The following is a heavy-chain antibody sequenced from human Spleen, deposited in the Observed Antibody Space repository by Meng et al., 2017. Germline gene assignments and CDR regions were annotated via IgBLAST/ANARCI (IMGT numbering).Heavy chain of an antibody. Sequence: GESLKISCKASGYSFSRQWIGWVRQVPGNGLEWLGLIYPSDSDVRYSPSFQGQVTISADKSISTAYLQWGSLKASDTAMYYCARPLDSGLFFDYWGQGTLVTVSS. CDR3: ARPLDSGLFFDY. J-gene: IGHJ4*02. CDR1: GYSFSRQW. D-gene: IGHD3-22*01. CDR2: IYPSDSDV. V-gene: IGHV5-51*01.